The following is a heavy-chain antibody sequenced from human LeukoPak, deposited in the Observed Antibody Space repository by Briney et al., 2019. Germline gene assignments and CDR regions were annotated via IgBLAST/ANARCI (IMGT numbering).Heavy chain of an antibody. J-gene: IGHJ4*02. CDR3: AKWGDFDVLTGYYVPDF. D-gene: IGHD3-9*01. V-gene: IGHV3-23*01. CDR1: GFTFSNYA. CDR2: ITGSGGNT. Sequence: GASLRLSCAASGFTFSNYAMSWVRQAPGKGLEWVSAITGSGGNTYYADSVKGRFTISRDNSKNTLYLQMNSLRDEDTAVYYCAKWGDFDVLTGYYVPDFWGQGTLVTASS.